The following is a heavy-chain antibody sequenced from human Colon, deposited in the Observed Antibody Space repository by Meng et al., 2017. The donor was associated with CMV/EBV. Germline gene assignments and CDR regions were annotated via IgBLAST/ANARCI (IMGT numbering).Heavy chain of an antibody. CDR3: TKGAQYDASGYMDF. J-gene: IGHJ4*02. Sequence: GGSLRLSCVTSGFSFKNHAMNWVRHIPGKGLEWVSSISGSGDNAYYPESVKGRLIISRDNSKNTLYLQMNSLRVEDTAVYYCTKGAQYDASGYMDFWGQGTLVTVSS. D-gene: IGHD6-25*01. CDR2: ISGSGDNA. V-gene: IGHV3-23*01. CDR1: GFSFKNHA.